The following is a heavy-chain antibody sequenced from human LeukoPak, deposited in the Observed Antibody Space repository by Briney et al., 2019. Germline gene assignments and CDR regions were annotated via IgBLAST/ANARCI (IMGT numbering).Heavy chain of an antibody. J-gene: IGHJ4*02. CDR2: ISSSSSYI. CDR3: ASRKTRTYYYDSSGYGPFDY. D-gene: IGHD3-22*01. CDR1: GFTFSSYI. Sequence: GGSLRLSCAASGFTFSSYIMSWVRQAPGKGLEWVSSISSSSSYIYYADSVKGRFTISRDNAKNSLYLQMNSLRAGDTAVYYCASRKTRTYYYDSSGYGPFDYWGQGTLVTVSS. V-gene: IGHV3-21*01.